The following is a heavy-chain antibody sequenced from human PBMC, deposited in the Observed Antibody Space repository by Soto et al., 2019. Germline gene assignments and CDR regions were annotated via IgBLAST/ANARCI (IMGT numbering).Heavy chain of an antibody. J-gene: IGHJ5*02. CDR3: ATLPSRMELAVLPFPT. V-gene: IGHV4-4*02. CDR1: GGSISSTNW. CDR2: MYHSGSP. D-gene: IGHD1-7*01. Sequence: QVQLRQSGPGLVKPSGTLSLSCAVSGGSISSTNWWSWVRQSPGKGLEWIGEMYHSGSPTYNPSLRGRITASVEKSNSRSALQLRNVSAAVTAVYSCATLPSRMELAVLPFPTWGQGTLVTVSA.